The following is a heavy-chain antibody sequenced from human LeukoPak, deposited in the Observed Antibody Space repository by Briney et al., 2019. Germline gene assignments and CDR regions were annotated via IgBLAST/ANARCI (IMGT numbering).Heavy chain of an antibody. J-gene: IGHJ4*02. CDR3: ARGGYYYGSGSYSTPFDY. D-gene: IGHD3-10*01. Sequence: ASVKVSCKASGYTFTSYDINWVRRATGQGLEWMGWMNPNSGNTGYAQKFQGRVTMTRNTSISTAYMELSSLRSEDTAVYYCARGGYYYGSGSYSTPFDYWGQGTLVTVSS. CDR1: GYTFTSYD. CDR2: MNPNSGNT. V-gene: IGHV1-8*01.